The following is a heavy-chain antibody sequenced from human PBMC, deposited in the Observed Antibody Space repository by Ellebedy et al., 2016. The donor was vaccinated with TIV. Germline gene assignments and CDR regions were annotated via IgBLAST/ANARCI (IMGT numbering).Heavy chain of an antibody. CDR2: IYYSGST. V-gene: IGHV4-59*08. Sequence: SETLSLTCTVSGGSISSYYWSWIRQPPGKGLEWIGYIYYSGSTNYNPSLKSRVTISVDTSKNQFSLKLSSVTAADTAVYYCARSYSNNSRYYYYYYMDVWGQGTMVTVSS. CDR1: GGSISSYY. J-gene: IGHJ6*03. CDR3: ARSYSNNSRYYYYYYMDV. D-gene: IGHD4-11*01.